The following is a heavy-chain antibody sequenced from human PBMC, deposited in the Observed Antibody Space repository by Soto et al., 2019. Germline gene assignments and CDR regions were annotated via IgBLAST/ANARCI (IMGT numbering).Heavy chain of an antibody. V-gene: IGHV4-4*07. CDR2: ISNNVNT. CDR3: ARDDYKDGGNNWFDP. J-gene: IGHJ5*02. Sequence: SQTLSLTCTVSGASISSYRGSWIRQPAWKGLEWIGRISNNVNTQYNPSLKSRVTVSVDTSRNQFFLNLHSVTAAASAVYYCARDDYKDGGNNWFDPWGQGTLVTVSS. CDR1: GASISSYR. D-gene: IGHD3-16*01.